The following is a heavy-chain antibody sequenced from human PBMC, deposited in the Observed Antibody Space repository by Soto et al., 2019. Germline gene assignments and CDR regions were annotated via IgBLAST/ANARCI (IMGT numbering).Heavy chain of an antibody. Sequence: QVQLVQSGAEVKKPGASVKVSCKASGYTFTSYAMHWVRQAPGQRLEWMGWINAGNDNTKYSQKFQGRVTITRDTSASTAYMELSSLRSEDTAVYYCARDRRIVGATTLWYWGQGTLVTVSS. D-gene: IGHD1-26*01. CDR3: ARDRRIVGATTLWY. CDR1: GYTFTSYA. V-gene: IGHV1-3*01. J-gene: IGHJ4*02. CDR2: INAGNDNT.